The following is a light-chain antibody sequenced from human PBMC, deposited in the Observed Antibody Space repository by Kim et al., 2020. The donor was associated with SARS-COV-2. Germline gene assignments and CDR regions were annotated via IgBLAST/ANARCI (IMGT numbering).Light chain of an antibody. J-gene: IGKJ1*01. V-gene: IGKV1-39*01. CDR3: QQSYSTPPWT. Sequence: SVGDRVTITCRASQSISSYLNWYQQKPGKAPKLLIYAASSLQSGVPSRFSGSGSGTDFTLTISSMQPEDFATYYCQQSYSTPPWTFGQGTKVDIK. CDR2: AAS. CDR1: QSISSY.